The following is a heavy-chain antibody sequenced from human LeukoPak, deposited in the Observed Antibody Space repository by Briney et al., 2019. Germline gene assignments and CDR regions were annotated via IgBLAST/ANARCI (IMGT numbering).Heavy chain of an antibody. CDR3: AKGGATGSFGY. D-gene: IGHD3-16*01. CDR1: GFTFDDYA. CDR2: ISWNSGSI. Sequence: PGGSLRLSCAASGFTFDDYAMHWVRQAPGKGLEWVSGISWNSGSIGYADSVKGRFTISRDNAKNSLYLQMNSLRAEDTALYYCAKGGATGSFGYWGQGTLVTLSS. V-gene: IGHV3-9*01. J-gene: IGHJ4*02.